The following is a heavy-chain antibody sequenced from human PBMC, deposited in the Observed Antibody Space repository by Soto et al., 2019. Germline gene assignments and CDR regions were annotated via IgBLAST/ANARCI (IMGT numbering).Heavy chain of an antibody. CDR3: TTIGIAVAARAAFDI. CDR2: IKSKTDGGTT. CDR1: GFTFSNAW. Sequence: PGGSLRLSCAASGFTFSNAWMSWVRQAPGKGLEWVCRIKSKTDGGTTDYAAPVKGRFTISRDDSKNTLYLQMNSLKTEDTAVYYCTTIGIAVAARAAFDIWGQGTMVTVSS. J-gene: IGHJ3*02. D-gene: IGHD6-19*01. V-gene: IGHV3-15*01.